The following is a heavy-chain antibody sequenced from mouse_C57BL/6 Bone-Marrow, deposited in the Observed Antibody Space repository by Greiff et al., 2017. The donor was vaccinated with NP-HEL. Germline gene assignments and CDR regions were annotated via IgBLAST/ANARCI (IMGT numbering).Heavy chain of an antibody. CDR1: GYSITGGYY. CDR2: ISYDGSN. J-gene: IGHJ2*01. Sequence: ESGPGLVKPSQSLSLTCSVTGYSITGGYYWNWIRQFPGNKLEWMGYISYDGSNNYNPSLKNRISITRDTSKNQFFLKLNSVTTEDTATYYCARGPYYWGQGTTLTVSS. V-gene: IGHV3-6*01. CDR3: ARGPYY.